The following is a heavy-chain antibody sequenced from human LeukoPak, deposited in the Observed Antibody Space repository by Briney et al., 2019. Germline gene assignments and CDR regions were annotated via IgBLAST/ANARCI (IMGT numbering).Heavy chain of an antibody. CDR2: IIPIFGTA. V-gene: IGHV1-69*13. CDR3: AGVEMATANWFDP. Sequence: VKVSCKASGGTFSSYAISWVRQAPGQGLEWMGGIIPIFGTANYAQKFQGRVTITADESTSTAYMELSSLRSEDTAVYYCAGVEMATANWFDPWGQGTLVTVSS. CDR1: GGTFSSYA. J-gene: IGHJ5*02. D-gene: IGHD5-24*01.